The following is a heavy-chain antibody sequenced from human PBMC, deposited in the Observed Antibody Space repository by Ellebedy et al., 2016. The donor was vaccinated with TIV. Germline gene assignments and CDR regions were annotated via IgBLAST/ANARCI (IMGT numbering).Heavy chain of an antibody. V-gene: IGHV1-2*04. CDR2: INPDSGDT. CDR1: GYSFTGHY. J-gene: IGHJ4*02. Sequence: AASVKVSCKASGYSFTGHYMHWVRQAPGQGLEWMGWINPDSGDTNYAQKFLGWVTMTRDTSISTAYMELSRLRSDDTALYYCARDGAVTTVFDYWGQGTLVTVSS. D-gene: IGHD4-17*01. CDR3: ARDGAVTTVFDY.